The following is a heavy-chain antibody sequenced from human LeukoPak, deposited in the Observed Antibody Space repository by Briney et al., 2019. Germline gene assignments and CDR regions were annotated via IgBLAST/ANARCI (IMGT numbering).Heavy chain of an antibody. J-gene: IGHJ4*02. CDR1: GFTFSSYG. CDR3: AKDGTDYYYDSSGYYDY. Sequence: PGGSLRLSCAASGFTFSSYGMHWVRQAPGKGLEWVAVISYDGSNKYYADSVKGRFTISRDNSKNTLYLQMNSPRAEDTAVYYCAKDGTDYYYDSSGYYDYWGQGTLVTVSS. V-gene: IGHV3-30*18. D-gene: IGHD3-22*01. CDR2: ISYDGSNK.